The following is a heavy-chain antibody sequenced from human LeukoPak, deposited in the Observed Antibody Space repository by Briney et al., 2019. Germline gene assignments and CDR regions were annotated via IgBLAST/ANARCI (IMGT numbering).Heavy chain of an antibody. CDR3: ARDVGNYYDSGGYTFEH. CDR1: GYIFNSYG. CDR2: INVYNGNT. J-gene: IGHJ4*02. V-gene: IGHV1-18*01. Sequence: GASVKVSCKASGYIFNSYGIGWVRQAPGQGLEWMGWINVYNGNTNYAQKFQGRVTMTTDTSTSTAYMEMRSLRSDDTAVYYCARDVGNYYDSGGYTFEHWGQGTLVTVSS. D-gene: IGHD3-22*01.